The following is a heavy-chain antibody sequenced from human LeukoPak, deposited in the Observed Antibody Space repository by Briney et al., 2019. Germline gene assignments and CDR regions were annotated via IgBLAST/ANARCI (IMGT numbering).Heavy chain of an antibody. CDR3: ARVEYSSGWTDAFDI. J-gene: IGHJ3*02. D-gene: IGHD6-19*01. CDR1: GGSINNYY. V-gene: IGHV4-4*07. CDR2: IYTSGST. Sequence: SETLSLTCSVSGGSINNYYWSWIRQPAGKGLEWIGRIYTSGSTNYNPSLKSRVTMSVDTSKNQFSLKLSSVTAADTAVYYCARVEYSSGWTDAFDIWGQGTMVTVSS.